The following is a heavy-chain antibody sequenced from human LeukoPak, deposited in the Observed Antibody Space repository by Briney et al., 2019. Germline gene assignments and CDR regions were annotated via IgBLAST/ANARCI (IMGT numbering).Heavy chain of an antibody. V-gene: IGHV3-11*01. CDR1: GFIFSEYY. CDR2: ISSSGSTI. D-gene: IGHD4-17*01. Sequence: GGSLRLSCAASGFIFSEYYLSWIRQAAGRGVEGVSYISSSGSTIYYADSVKGRFTISRDNAKNSLYLQMNSLRAEDTAVYYCAREDDYRDPFDIWGQGTMVTVSS. CDR3: AREDDYRDPFDI. J-gene: IGHJ3*02.